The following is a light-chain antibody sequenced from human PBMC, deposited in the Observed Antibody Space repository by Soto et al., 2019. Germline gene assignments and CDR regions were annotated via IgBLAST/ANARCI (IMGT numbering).Light chain of an antibody. CDR3: QQHGTSPIT. CDR1: HSLSRYF. Sequence: ALSQSPGTLSLSPGDRASLSCSASHSLSRYFLAWYQHKPGQAPRLLMFGASNTATGIPDRFSGSGSGTDFTLTISRLEPDDFAVYYCQQHGTSPITFGQGTRLEIK. J-gene: IGKJ5*01. CDR2: GAS. V-gene: IGKV3-20*01.